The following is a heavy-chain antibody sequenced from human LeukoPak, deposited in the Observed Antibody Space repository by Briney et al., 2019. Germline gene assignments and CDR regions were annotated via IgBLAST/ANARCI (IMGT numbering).Heavy chain of an antibody. CDR2: ISYSGTT. Sequence: SETLSLTCTVSGGSMSSYYWSWIRQSPGKGLEWVGYISYSGTTNYNPSLKSRFTISLGTSKNRFYLNLTSVTAADTAVYYCARHGSGTSLALYPWGQGTLVTVSS. CDR1: GGSMSSYY. V-gene: IGHV4-59*08. CDR3: ARHGSGTSLALYP. J-gene: IGHJ5*02. D-gene: IGHD3-10*01.